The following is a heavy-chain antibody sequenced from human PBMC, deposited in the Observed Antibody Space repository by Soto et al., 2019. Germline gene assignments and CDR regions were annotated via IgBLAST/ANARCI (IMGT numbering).Heavy chain of an antibody. CDR3: ARSVAVPGAHIDY. CDR2: VYCTGST. Sequence: SETLSLTCSVSGGSISGSYWSWIRQSPGKGLEWLGYVYCTGSTNYSPSLRSRVSVSVDTSKNESSLRLSSVTAADTAVYFCARSVAVPGAHIDYWGQGTQVTVSS. J-gene: IGHJ4*02. V-gene: IGHV4-59*01. D-gene: IGHD6-19*01. CDR1: GGSISGSY.